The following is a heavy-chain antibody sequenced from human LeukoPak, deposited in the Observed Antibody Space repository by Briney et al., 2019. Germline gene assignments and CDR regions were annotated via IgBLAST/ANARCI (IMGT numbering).Heavy chain of an antibody. Sequence: SETLSLTCTVSGGSISSYYWSWIRQPPGKGLEWIGCIYYSGSTNYNPSLKSRVTISVDTSKNQFSLKLSSVTAADTAVYYCARGGAPGKSFDYWGQGTLVTVSS. V-gene: IGHV4-59*01. CDR2: IYYSGST. J-gene: IGHJ4*02. D-gene: IGHD1-26*01. CDR1: GGSISSYY. CDR3: ARGGAPGKSFDY.